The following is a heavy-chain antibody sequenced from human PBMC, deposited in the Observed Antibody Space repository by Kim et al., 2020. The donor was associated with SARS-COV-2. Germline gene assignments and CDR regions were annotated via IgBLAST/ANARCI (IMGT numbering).Heavy chain of an antibody. CDR2: ISSSGSTI. CDR1: GFTFSSYE. D-gene: IGHD3-16*01. CDR3: AAPRGPYYYYYYGMDV. Sequence: GGSLRLSCAASGFTFSSYEMNWVRQAPGKGLEWVSYISSSGSTIYYADSVKGRFTISRDNAKNSLYLQMNSLRAEDTAVYYCAAPRGPYYYYYYGMDVWGQGTTVTVSS. J-gene: IGHJ6*02. V-gene: IGHV3-48*03.